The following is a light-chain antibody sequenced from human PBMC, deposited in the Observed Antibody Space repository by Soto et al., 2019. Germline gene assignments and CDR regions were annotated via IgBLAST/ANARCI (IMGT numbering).Light chain of an antibody. CDR2: GVN. V-gene: IGLV2-8*01. J-gene: IGLJ1*01. CDR1: SSDVGGYNY. Sequence: QSVLTQPPSASGSPGQSVTISCTGASSDVGGYNYVSSYQQHPGKAPQLVIYGVNKRASGVPDRFSGSKSGNAASLTVSGLQAEDEADYDCSSYAGSNILYVFGTGTKVTVL. CDR3: SSYAGSNILYV.